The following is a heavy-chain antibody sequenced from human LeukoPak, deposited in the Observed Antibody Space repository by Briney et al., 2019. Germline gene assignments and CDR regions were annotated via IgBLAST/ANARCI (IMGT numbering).Heavy chain of an antibody. J-gene: IGHJ2*01. V-gene: IGHV1-8*01. CDR2: VSPTSGKT. CDR1: GYTFTNYD. Sequence: GASLKVSSKASGYTFTNYDFNWVRQATGQGLEWMGWVSPTSGKTEYAQKFQGRVTMTRDASISTVYMEMNSLRSEDTAVYYCARGRVVWFGAGWYYDLWGRGTLVTVSS. CDR3: ARGRVVWFGAGWYYDL. D-gene: IGHD3-10*01.